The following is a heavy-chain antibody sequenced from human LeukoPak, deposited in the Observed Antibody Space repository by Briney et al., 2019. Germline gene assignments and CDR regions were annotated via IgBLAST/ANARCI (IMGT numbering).Heavy chain of an antibody. CDR2: INPSGGST. V-gene: IGHV1-46*01. CDR3: ARDFRVEAAAGTGLDYYYYMDV. J-gene: IGHJ6*03. CDR1: GYTFTSYY. Sequence: AASVKVSCKASGYTFTSYYMHWVRQAPGQGLEWMGIINPSGGSTSYAQKFQGRVTMTRDTSTSTVYMELSSLRSEDTAVYYCARDFRVEAAAGTGLDYYYYMDVWGKGTTVTVSS. D-gene: IGHD6-13*01.